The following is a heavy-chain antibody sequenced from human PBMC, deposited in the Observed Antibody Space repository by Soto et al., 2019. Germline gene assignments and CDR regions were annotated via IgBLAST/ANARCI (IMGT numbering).Heavy chain of an antibody. CDR3: ERGHHSLDV. V-gene: IGHV3-11*06. D-gene: IGHD4-4*01. CDR2: INPSGTNT. Sequence: QVQLVESGGGLAKPGGSLRLSCAASGFTFSDHYMSWIRQAPGKGLEWISYINPSGTNTDYANSVKGRFTISRDTAENSVYLQMNRLRVEDSALYYCERGHHSLDVWGQGATVTVSS. CDR1: GFTFSDHY. J-gene: IGHJ6*02.